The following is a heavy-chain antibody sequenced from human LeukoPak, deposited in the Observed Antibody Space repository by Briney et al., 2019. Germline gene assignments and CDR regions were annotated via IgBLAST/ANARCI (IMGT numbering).Heavy chain of an antibody. CDR2: ISWNSGNI. CDR1: AFTIDDYA. Sequence: GGSLRLSCAASAFTIDDYAMHWVRQAPGKGLEWVSGISWNSGNIAYADSVKGRFTISRDNAKNSLDLQMNSLRVEDTALYYCAKDEGYSSTSGIDYWGQGTLVTVSS. CDR3: AKDEGYSSTSGIDY. J-gene: IGHJ4*02. D-gene: IGHD6-19*01. V-gene: IGHV3-9*01.